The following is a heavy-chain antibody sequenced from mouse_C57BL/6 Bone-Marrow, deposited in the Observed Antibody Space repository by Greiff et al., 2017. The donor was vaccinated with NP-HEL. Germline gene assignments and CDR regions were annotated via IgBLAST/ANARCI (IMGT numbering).Heavy chain of an antibody. Sequence: QVQLQQSGAELARPGASVKLSCKASGYTFTSYGISWVKQRTGQGLEWIGEIYPRSGNTYYNEKFKGKATLTADKSSSTAYMELRSLTSEDSAVYFCARPPYGSSYVYAMDYWGQGTSVTVSS. CDR1: GYTFTSYG. V-gene: IGHV1-81*01. CDR3: ARPPYGSSYVYAMDY. D-gene: IGHD1-1*01. J-gene: IGHJ4*01. CDR2: IYPRSGNT.